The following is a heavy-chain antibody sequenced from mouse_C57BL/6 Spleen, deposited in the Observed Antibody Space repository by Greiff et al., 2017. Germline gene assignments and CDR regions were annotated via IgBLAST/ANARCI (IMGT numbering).Heavy chain of an antibody. D-gene: IGHD2-4*01. V-gene: IGHV3-6*01. CDR1: GYSITSGYY. CDR3: ARWGYYDYNYFDY. J-gene: IGHJ2*01. Sequence: DVKLQESGPGLVKPSQSLSLTCSVTGYSITSGYYWNWIRQFPGNKLEWMGYISYDGSNNYNPSLKNRISITRDTSKNQFFLKLNSVTTEDTATYYCARWGYYDYNYFDYWGQGTTLTVSS. CDR2: ISYDGSN.